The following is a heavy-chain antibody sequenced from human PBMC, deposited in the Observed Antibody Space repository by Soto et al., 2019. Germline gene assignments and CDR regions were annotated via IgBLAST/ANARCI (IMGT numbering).Heavy chain of an antibody. J-gene: IGHJ6*02. D-gene: IGHD4-17*01. CDR2: IIPIFGTA. V-gene: IGHV1-69*13. CDR1: GGTFSSYA. CDR3: ARDNVTTVSNYYYYYGMDV. Sequence: SVKVSCKASGGTFSSYAISWVRQAPGQGLEWMGGIIPIFGTANYAQKFQGRVTITADESTSTAYMELSSLRSEDTAVYYCARDNVTTVSNYYYYYGMDVWRQGTTVTVSS.